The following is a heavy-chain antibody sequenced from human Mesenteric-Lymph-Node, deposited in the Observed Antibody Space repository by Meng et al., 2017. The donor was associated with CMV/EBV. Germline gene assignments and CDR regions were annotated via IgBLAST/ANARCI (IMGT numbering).Heavy chain of an antibody. D-gene: IGHD2-2*02. CDR2: ISYDGSNK. CDR3: ARGIRVRCSSTSCYMYGNWFDP. Sequence: GESLKISCTGYGFTFGDYAMHWVRQAPGKGLEWVAVISYDGSNKYYADSVKGRFTISRDNSKNTLYLQMNSLRAEDTAVYYCARGIRVRCSSTSCYMYGNWFDPWGQGTLVTVSS. CDR1: GFTFGDYA. V-gene: IGHV3-30*04. J-gene: IGHJ5*02.